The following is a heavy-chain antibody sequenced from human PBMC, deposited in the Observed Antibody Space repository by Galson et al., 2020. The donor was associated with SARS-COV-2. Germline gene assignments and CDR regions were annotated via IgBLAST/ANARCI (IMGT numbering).Heavy chain of an antibody. CDR2: INHSGRL. V-gene: IGHV4-34*01. J-gene: IGHJ5*01. CDR3: ARGHHQSTTLVVFFTGGSGYFDS. Sequence: SQTLSLTCAVYGGSFNGYYWSWIRQSPGTGLEWIGEINHSGRLNYHPSLKSRVTMSVDTSKNQFSLKLTSITVADTAVYYCARGHHQSTTLVVFFTGGSGYFDSCSQRTLVTLPS. D-gene: IGHD3-22*01. CDR1: GGSFNGYY.